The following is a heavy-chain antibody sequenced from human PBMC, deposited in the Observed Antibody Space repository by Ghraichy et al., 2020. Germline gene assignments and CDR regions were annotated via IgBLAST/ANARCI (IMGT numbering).Heavy chain of an antibody. Sequence: LSLTCAASGFTFSTYVMHWVRQAPGKGLEWLAVISEAGTIIFYADSVKGRFTISRDNSKNTLYLQMNSLRGEDTAVYYCARVVSAGQNTAAYWGQGTLVTVSS. V-gene: IGHV3-30*04. D-gene: IGHD5-18*01. J-gene: IGHJ4*02. CDR3: ARVVSAGQNTAAY. CDR1: GFTFSTYV. CDR2: ISEAGTII.